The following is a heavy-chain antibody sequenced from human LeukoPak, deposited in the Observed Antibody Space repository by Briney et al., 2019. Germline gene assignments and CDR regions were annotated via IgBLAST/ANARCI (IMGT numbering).Heavy chain of an antibody. J-gene: IGHJ4*02. CDR3: ARWAGRDGYSEGGYFDY. Sequence: ASETLSLTCAVYGGSFSGYYWSWVRQPPGKGLEWIGEINHSGSTNYNPSLKSRVTISVDTSKNHFSLKLNSVTAADTAMYYCARWAGRDGYSEGGYFDYWGQGTLVTVSS. CDR1: GGSFSGYY. CDR2: INHSGST. D-gene: IGHD5-24*01. V-gene: IGHV4-34*01.